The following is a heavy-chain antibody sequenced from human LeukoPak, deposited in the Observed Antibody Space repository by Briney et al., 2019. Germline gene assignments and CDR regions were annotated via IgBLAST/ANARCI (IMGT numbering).Heavy chain of an antibody. J-gene: IGHJ6*04. V-gene: IGHV3-48*03. CDR3: AELGITMIGGV. CDR1: GFTFNNYA. D-gene: IGHD3-10*02. Sequence: GGSLRLSCAASGFTFNNYAMNWVRQAPGKGLEWVSYISSSGSTIYYADSVKGRFTISRDNAKNSLYLQMNSLRAEDTAVYYCAELGITMIGGVWGKGTTVTISS. CDR2: ISSSGSTI.